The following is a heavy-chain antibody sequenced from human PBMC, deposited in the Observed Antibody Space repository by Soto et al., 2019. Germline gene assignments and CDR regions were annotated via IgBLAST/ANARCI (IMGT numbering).Heavy chain of an antibody. CDR3: AKDQGYFSSTSCYGLDAIDI. Sequence: GGSLRLSCAASGFTFSSYAMSWVRQAPGKGLEWVSAISGSGGSTYYADSVKGRFTISRDNSKNTLYLQMNSLRAEDTAVYYCAKDQGYFSSTSCYGLDAIDISGQGIRVTVSS. CDR1: GFTFSSYA. J-gene: IGHJ3*02. V-gene: IGHV3-23*01. CDR2: ISGSGGST. D-gene: IGHD2-2*01.